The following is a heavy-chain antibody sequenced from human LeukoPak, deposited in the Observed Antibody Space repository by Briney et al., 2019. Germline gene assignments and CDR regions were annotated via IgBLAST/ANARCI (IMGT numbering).Heavy chain of an antibody. Sequence: PGGSLRLSCAASGFTFSSYSMNWVRQAPGKGLEWVSSISSSSSYIYYADSVKGRFTISRDNAKNSLYLQMNSLRAEDTAVYYCAREGQGYCSSTSCYSTGATYYYYYYMDVWGKGTTVTVSS. CDR2: ISSSSSYI. V-gene: IGHV3-21*01. J-gene: IGHJ6*03. D-gene: IGHD2-2*02. CDR1: GFTFSSYS. CDR3: AREGQGYCSSTSCYSTGATYYYYYYMDV.